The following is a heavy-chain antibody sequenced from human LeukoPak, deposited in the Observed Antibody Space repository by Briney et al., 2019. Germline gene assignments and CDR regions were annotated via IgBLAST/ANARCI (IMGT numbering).Heavy chain of an antibody. CDR1: GFTFSNYW. Sequence: GGSLRLSCAASGFTFSNYWMHWVRQAPGMGLVWVASIRFDGGDTAYADFAKGRFTISRDNAKNRMVLQMNNLRAEDTAVYYCAKEIDGFDVWGQGTLVTVSS. J-gene: IGHJ3*01. V-gene: IGHV3-74*01. CDR2: IRFDGGDT. CDR3: AKEIDGFDV.